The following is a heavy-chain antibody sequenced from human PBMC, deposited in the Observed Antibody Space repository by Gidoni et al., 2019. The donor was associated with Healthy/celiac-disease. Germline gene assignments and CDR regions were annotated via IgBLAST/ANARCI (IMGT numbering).Heavy chain of an antibody. CDR2: IYYRGST. Sequence: QVQLQESGPGLVTPSQTLSLTCTVSGGSISSGGYYWSWIRQHPGKGLEWIGYIYYRGSTYYNPSLKSRVTISVDTSKNQFSLKLSSVTAADTAVYYCARAGAYCSSTSCYRLGYYYGMDVWGQGTTVTVSS. CDR3: ARAGAYCSSTSCYRLGYYYGMDV. D-gene: IGHD2-2*02. J-gene: IGHJ6*02. CDR1: GGSISSGGYY. V-gene: IGHV4-31*03.